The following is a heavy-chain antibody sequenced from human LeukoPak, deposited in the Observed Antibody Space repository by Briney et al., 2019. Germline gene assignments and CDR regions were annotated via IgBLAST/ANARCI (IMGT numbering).Heavy chain of an antibody. J-gene: IGHJ3*02. CDR2: IYTSGST. Sequence: SQTLSLTCTVSGGSISSGSYYWSWIRQPAGKGLEWIGRIYTSGSTSYNPSLKSRVTISVDTSKNQFSLKLISVTAADTAVYYCARNAFDIWGQGTMVTVSS. V-gene: IGHV4-61*02. CDR3: ARNAFDI. CDR1: GGSISSGSYY.